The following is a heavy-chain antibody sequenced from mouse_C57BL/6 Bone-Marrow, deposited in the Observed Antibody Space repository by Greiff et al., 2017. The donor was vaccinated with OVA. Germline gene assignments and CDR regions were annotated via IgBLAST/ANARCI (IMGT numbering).Heavy chain of an antibody. V-gene: IGHV2-2*01. CDR2: LWSGGST. Sequence: VKLMESGPGLVQPSQSLSITCTVSGFSLTSYGVHWVRQSPGKGLEWLGVLWSGGSTDYNAAFISRLSISKDNSTSQVFFKMNSLQADDTAIYYCARFSYDHDPNYYAMDYWGQGTSVTVSS. CDR3: ARFSYDHDPNYYAMDY. CDR1: GFSLTSYG. J-gene: IGHJ4*01. D-gene: IGHD2-4*01.